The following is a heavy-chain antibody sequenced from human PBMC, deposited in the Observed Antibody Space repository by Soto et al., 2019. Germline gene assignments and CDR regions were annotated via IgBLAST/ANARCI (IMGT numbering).Heavy chain of an antibody. D-gene: IGHD3-9*01. J-gene: IGHJ6*02. Sequence: SETLSLTCNVSGGSISSSSYYWGWIRQPPGKGLEWIGSVYYTGTTYYNPSLKSRVTISVDTSKNHFSLKVTSLTAADTSVYYCARDILNGYVWDYGMDVWGQGTTVTVSS. CDR2: VYYTGTT. CDR1: GGSISSSSYY. CDR3: ARDILNGYVWDYGMDV. V-gene: IGHV4-39*02.